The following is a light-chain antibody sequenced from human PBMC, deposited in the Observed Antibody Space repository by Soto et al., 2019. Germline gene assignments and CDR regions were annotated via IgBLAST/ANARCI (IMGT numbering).Light chain of an antibody. V-gene: IGKV3-11*01. CDR3: QQRSNWPPIT. Sequence: EIVRTQSPATLSLSPGERATLSCRASQSVRSYLAWYQKKPGQAPRLLIYDASNRATGIPARFSGSGSGTDLTLTISSLETEDFAVYYCQQRSNWPPITFGQGTRLEIK. J-gene: IGKJ5*01. CDR2: DAS. CDR1: QSVRSY.